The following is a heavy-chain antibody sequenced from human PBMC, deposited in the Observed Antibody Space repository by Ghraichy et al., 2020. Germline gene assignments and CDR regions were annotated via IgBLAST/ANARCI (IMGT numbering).Heavy chain of an antibody. CDR1: GGSISSGGYS. CDR2: IYHSGST. J-gene: IGHJ4*02. V-gene: IGHV4-30-2*01. D-gene: IGHD2-15*01. CDR3: ARSLGYCSGGSCFYTDSFDY. Sequence: SETLSLTCAVSGGSISSGGYSWSWIRQPPGKGLEWIGYIYHSGSTYYNPSLKSRVTISVDRSKNQFSLKLSSVTAADTAVYYCARSLGYCSGGSCFYTDSFDYWGQGTLVTVSS.